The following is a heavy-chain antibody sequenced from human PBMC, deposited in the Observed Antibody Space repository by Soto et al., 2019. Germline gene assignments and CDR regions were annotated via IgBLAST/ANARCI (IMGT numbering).Heavy chain of an antibody. V-gene: IGHV3-74*01. CDR1: GFTFSNYW. CDR3: ARDSPMVRGVGFDY. J-gene: IGHJ4*02. D-gene: IGHD3-10*01. CDR2: INSDGST. Sequence: EVQLVESGGGVVQPGGSLRLSCAASGFTFSNYWMHWVRQVPGKGLVWVSRINSDGSTNYADSVKGRFTISRDNAKNTLYLQMNSLRVEDTAVYYCARDSPMVRGVGFDYWGQGTLVTVSS.